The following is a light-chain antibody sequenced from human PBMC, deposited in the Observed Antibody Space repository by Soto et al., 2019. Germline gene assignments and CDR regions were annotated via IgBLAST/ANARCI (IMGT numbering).Light chain of an antibody. V-gene: IGKV3-20*01. J-gene: IGKJ1*01. CDR2: GAS. CDR1: QTVSSSF. CDR3: QQYGSSPGT. Sequence: EIVLTQSPGILSLSPGEGATLSCRASQTVSSSFLAWYQQKAGQAPRLLIYGASSRATGIPDRFSGSGSGTDFTLTITRLEPEDFAVYYCQQYGSSPGTFGQGTKVEIK.